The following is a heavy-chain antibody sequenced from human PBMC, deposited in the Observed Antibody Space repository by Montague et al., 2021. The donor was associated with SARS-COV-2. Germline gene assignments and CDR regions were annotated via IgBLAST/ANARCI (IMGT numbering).Heavy chain of an antibody. CDR3: ARGSGCSGGSCYSEWDPDYYYGMDV. CDR2: INNSGST. CDR1: GGSFSGYY. D-gene: IGHD2-15*01. J-gene: IGHJ6*02. V-gene: IGHV4-34*01. Sequence: SETLSLTCAVYGGSFSGYYWSWICKPPGKGLERIGVINNSGSTNYNPTPKGRVTISVDTSMNQIPLKLSSLTVAATAVYYCARGSGCSGGSCYSEWDPDYYYGMDVWGQGTTVTVSS.